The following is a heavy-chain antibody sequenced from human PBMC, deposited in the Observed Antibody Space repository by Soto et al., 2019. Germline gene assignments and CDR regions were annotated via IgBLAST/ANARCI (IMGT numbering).Heavy chain of an antibody. J-gene: IGHJ4*02. CDR3: ARALTYGDYVGPFDY. D-gene: IGHD4-17*01. V-gene: IGHV1-18*01. CDR1: GYTFTSYG. CDR2: ISAYNGNT. Sequence: QVQLVQSGAEVKKPGASVKVSCKASGYTFTSYGISWVRQAPGQGLEWMGWISAYNGNTNYAQKLQGRVTMTTDTSTSTAYMELRSLRSDDTAMYYCARALTYGDYVGPFDYWGQGTLVTVSS.